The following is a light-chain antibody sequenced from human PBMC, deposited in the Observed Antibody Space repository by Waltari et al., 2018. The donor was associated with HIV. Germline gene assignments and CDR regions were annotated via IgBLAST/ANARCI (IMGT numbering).Light chain of an antibody. V-gene: IGLV2-14*03. Sequence: QSALTQPASVSGSPGQSITISCTGTSSDIGGYNYVSWYQPNPGKPPKVLIYNGINRPSGISDRFSGSKSGSTASLTISGLQAEDEADYYCASYTARSIPWVFGGGTKLTVV. J-gene: IGLJ3*02. CDR1: SSDIGGYNY. CDR3: ASYTARSIPWV. CDR2: NGI.